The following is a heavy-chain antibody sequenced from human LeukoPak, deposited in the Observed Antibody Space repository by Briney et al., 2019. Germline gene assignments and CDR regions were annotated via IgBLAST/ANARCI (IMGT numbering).Heavy chain of an antibody. CDR2: IYYSGST. J-gene: IGHJ2*01. CDR1: GGSISSSSYY. V-gene: IGHV4-39*07. Sequence: SETLSLTCTVSGGSISSSSYYWGWIRQPPGKGLEWIGSIYYSGSTYYNPSLKSRVTISVDTSKNQFSLKLSSVTAADTAVYYCATRKYYDSSGYYSYWYFDLWGRGTLVTVSS. CDR3: ATRKYYDSSGYYSYWYFDL. D-gene: IGHD3-22*01.